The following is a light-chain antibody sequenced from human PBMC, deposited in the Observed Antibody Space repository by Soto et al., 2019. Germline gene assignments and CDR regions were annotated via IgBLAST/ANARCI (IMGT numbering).Light chain of an antibody. CDR3: SSYTRSSIYV. V-gene: IGLV2-14*01. Sequence: QSALTQPASVSGSPGQSITISCTGTSSDVGGYNYVSWYQQHPGKAPKLMIYDVSNRPSGVSNRFSGSKSGNTASLTISGLQAEDEADYSCSSYTRSSIYVFGTGTKLTVL. CDR2: DVS. CDR1: SSDVGGYNY. J-gene: IGLJ1*01.